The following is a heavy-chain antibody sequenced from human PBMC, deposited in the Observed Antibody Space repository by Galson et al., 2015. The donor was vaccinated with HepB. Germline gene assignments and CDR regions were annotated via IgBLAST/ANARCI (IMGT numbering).Heavy chain of an antibody. CDR1: GFRLSSYW. Sequence: SLRLSCAASGFRLSSYWMHWVRQVPGKGLEWVSRMNSDGTTINYADSVRGRFTISRDNARNTLYLQMKSLRVDDTAVYYCTRDLRREDYFDHWGQGTLVTVSS. CDR3: TRDLRREDYFDH. V-gene: IGHV3-74*01. CDR2: MNSDGTTI. J-gene: IGHJ4*02.